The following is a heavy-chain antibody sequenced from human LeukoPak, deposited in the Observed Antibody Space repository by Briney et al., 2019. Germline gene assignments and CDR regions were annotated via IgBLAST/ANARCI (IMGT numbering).Heavy chain of an antibody. J-gene: IGHJ3*02. V-gene: IGHV3-73*01. D-gene: IGHD3-3*01. CDR2: IRSKANSYAT. CDR3: TSTYDFWSAHDAFDI. Sequence: GGSLRLSCAASGFTFSGSAMHWGRQASGKGLEGVGRIRSKANSYATAYAASVKGRFTISRDDSKNTAYLQMNSLKTEDTAVYYCTSTYDFWSAHDAFDIWGQGTMVTVSS. CDR1: GFTFSGSA.